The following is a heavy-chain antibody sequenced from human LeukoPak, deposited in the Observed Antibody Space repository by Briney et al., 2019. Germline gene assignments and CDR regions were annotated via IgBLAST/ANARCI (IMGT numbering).Heavy chain of an antibody. CDR1: GFTFSSYS. J-gene: IGHJ4*02. CDR2: INHSGST. CDR3: ARHSIIKMVRGVRGFDY. D-gene: IGHD3-10*01. Sequence: GSLRLSCAASGFTFSSYSMNWVRQPPGKGLEWIGEINHSGSTNYNPSLKSRVTISVDTSKNQFSLKLSSVTAADTAVYYCARHSIIKMVRGVRGFDYWGQGTLVTVSS. V-gene: IGHV4-34*01.